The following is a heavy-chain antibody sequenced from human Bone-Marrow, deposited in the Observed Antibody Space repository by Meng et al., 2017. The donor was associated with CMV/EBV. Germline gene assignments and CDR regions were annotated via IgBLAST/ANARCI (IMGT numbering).Heavy chain of an antibody. V-gene: IGHV1-69*01. Sequence: SYAISWVRQAPGQGLEWMGGIIPIFGTANYAQKFQGRVTITADESTSTAYMELSSLRSEDTDVYYCAGRQNYYDSSGYLTGEYLQHWGQGTLVTVSS. D-gene: IGHD3-22*01. CDR1: SYA. CDR3: AGRQNYYDSSGYLTGEYLQH. CDR2: IIPIFGTA. J-gene: IGHJ1*01.